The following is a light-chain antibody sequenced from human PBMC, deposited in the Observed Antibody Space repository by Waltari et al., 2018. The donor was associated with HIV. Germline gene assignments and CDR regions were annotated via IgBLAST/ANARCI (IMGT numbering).Light chain of an antibody. CDR2: GNS. CDR3: QSYDSSLSGSV. Sequence: QSVLTQPPSVSGAPGQRVTISCTGSSSNIGAGYDVHWYQQLPGTAPNLLIYGNSNRPSGVPDRFSGSKSGTSAFLAITGLQAEDEADYYCQSYDSSLSGSVFGGGTKLTVL. J-gene: IGLJ2*01. V-gene: IGLV1-40*01. CDR1: SSNIGAGYD.